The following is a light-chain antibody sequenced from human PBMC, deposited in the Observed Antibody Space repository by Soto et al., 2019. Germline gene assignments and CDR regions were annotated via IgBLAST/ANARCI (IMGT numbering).Light chain of an antibody. J-gene: IGLJ2*01. Sequence: QSALTQPASVSGSPGQSITISCTGTSSDIGGYKYVSWYQQHPGIAPKLMIYEVSNRPSGVSNRVSGSKSGNTASLTISGLQAEDEADYYCCSYTRRSTRVFGGGTKVTVL. V-gene: IGLV2-14*01. CDR2: EVS. CDR1: SSDIGGYKY. CDR3: CSYTRRSTRV.